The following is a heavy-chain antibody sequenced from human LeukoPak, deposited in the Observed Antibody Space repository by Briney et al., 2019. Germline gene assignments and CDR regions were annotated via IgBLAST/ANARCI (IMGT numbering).Heavy chain of an antibody. CDR1: GGSISSYY. CDR3: ARVTSGPLYYYYYGMDV. CDR2: IYYSGST. D-gene: IGHD4-17*01. V-gene: IGHV4-59*01. J-gene: IGHJ6*02. Sequence: SETLSLTCTVSGGSISSYYWSWIRQPPGKGLEWIGCIYYSGSTNYNPSLKSRVTISVDTSKNQFSLKLSSVTAADTAVYYCARVTSGPLYYYYYGMDVWGQGTTVTVSS.